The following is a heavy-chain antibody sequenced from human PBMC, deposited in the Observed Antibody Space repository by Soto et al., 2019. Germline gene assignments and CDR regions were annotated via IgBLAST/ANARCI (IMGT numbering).Heavy chain of an antibody. J-gene: IGHJ4*02. CDR2: ISSSSSYT. D-gene: IGHD3-22*01. Sequence: GASLRLSCAASGFTFSDYYMRWIRQAPGKGLEWVSYISSSSSYTNYADSVKGRFTISRDNAKNSLFLQMNSLRAEDTAVYYCARERIYYDSSGYYPFWGQGTLVTVSS. CDR3: ARERIYYDSSGYYPF. V-gene: IGHV3-11*06. CDR1: GFTFSDYY.